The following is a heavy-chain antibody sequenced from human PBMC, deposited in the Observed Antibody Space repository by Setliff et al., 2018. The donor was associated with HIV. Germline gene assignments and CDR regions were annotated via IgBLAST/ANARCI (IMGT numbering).Heavy chain of an antibody. Sequence: GASLKISCAASEFTLSGYSMSWVRQVPGKGLEWVSAIDPSGSRIFYSDSVKGRFTISRDNSKNTLYLQMNSLTAEDTAVHYCAKVDNGHCTSASCRDFDYWGQGTLVTVSS. V-gene: IGHV3-23*01. CDR1: EFTLSGYS. CDR2: IDPSGSRI. J-gene: IGHJ4*02. D-gene: IGHD2-2*03. CDR3: AKVDNGHCTSASCRDFDY.